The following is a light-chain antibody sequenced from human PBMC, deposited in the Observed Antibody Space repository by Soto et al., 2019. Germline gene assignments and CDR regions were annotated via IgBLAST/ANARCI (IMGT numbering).Light chain of an antibody. CDR2: AAS. Sequence: DIQMTQSPSSLSASVGDRVTITCRASQSISSYLNWYQQKPGKAPKLLIYAASSLQCGVPSRFSGSGSGTDFPLTISSLQPEDFATYYCQQSYSTPPLTFGGGTKVDIK. V-gene: IGKV1-39*01. J-gene: IGKJ4*01. CDR3: QQSYSTPPLT. CDR1: QSISSY.